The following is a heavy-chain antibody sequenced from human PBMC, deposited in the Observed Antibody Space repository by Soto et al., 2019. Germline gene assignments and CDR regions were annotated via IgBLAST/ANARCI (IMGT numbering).Heavy chain of an antibody. CDR3: ARGGYSYGHYYYGMDV. CDR2: ISAYNGNT. D-gene: IGHD5-18*01. J-gene: IGHJ6*02. Sequence: QVQLVQSGAEVKKPGASVKVSCKASGYTFTSYGISWVRQAPGQGLEWMGWISAYNGNTNYAQKLQGRVTMTTDTXTXXAYMELRSLRSDDTAVYYCARGGYSYGHYYYGMDVWGQGTTVTVSS. V-gene: IGHV1-18*01. CDR1: GYTFTSYG.